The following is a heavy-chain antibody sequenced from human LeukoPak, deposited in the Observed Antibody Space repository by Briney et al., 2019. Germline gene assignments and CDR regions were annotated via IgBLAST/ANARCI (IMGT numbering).Heavy chain of an antibody. D-gene: IGHD3-10*02. V-gene: IGHV1-2*02. CDR1: GYTFTTYY. CDR3: VRDGLGTYVY. Sequence: ASVKLSCKTSGYTFTTYYFHWLRQAPGQGLEWMGWINANSGDTIYAQKFLGRVTMTRDTSISTAYMELTTLTSDDTAVYYCVRDGLGTYVYWGGGTLVSVSS. J-gene: IGHJ4*02. CDR2: INANSGDT.